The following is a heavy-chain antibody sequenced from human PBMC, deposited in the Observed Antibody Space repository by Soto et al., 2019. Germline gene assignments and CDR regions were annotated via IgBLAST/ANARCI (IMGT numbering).Heavy chain of an antibody. V-gene: IGHV1-18*01. Sequence: QVQLVQSGAEVRKPGASVKVSCKASGYTFTTYGITWVRQAPGQGLEWMGWISGYDGHTKYAQKFPGKNLKTTDTSTSKVYMGLRSLRSDDTAVDYCAREGEMAYYHYGFDVWGQGTTVTVSS. CDR3: AREGEMAYYHYGFDV. CDR2: ISGYDGHT. J-gene: IGHJ6*02. D-gene: IGHD3-16*01. CDR1: GYTFTTYG.